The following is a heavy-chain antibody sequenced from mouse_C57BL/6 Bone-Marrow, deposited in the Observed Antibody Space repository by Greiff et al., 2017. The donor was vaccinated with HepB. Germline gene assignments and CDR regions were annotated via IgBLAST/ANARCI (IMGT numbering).Heavy chain of an antibody. CDR1: GFTFSDYG. CDR3: ARPGDGGIAY. V-gene: IGHV5-15*01. J-gene: IGHJ3*01. Sequence: EVKLMESGGGLVQPGGSLKLSCAASGFTFSDYGMAWVRQAPRKGPEWVAFISNLAYSIYYADTVTGRFTISRENAKNTLYLEMSSLRSEDTAMYYCARPGDGGIAYWGQGTLVTVSA. D-gene: IGHD3-3*01. CDR2: ISNLAYSI.